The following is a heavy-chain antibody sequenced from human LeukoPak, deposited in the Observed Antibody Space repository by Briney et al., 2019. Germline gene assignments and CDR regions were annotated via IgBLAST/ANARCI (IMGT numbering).Heavy chain of an antibody. CDR2: VYYSGST. CDR1: GGSIGGYY. J-gene: IGHJ6*04. Sequence: PSETLSLTCTVSGGSIGGYYWTWIRQPPGEGLEWIGYVYYSGSTTYNPSLKSRVTISIDTSKNQFSLNLTSVTAADTAVYYCARDATLVQGGLDVWGKGTTVTISS. V-gene: IGHV4-59*01. CDR3: ARDATLVQGGLDV. D-gene: IGHD3-10*01.